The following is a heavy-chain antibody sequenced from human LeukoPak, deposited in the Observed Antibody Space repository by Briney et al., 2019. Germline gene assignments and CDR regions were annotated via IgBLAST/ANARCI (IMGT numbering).Heavy chain of an antibody. CDR3: ARGLLYSSSFRYFQH. Sequence: ASVKVSCKASGYTFTSYDINWVRQATGQGREWMGWMNPNSGNTGYAQKFQGRVTMTSNTSISTAYMELSSLRSEDTAVYYCARGLLYSSSFRYFQHWGQGTLVTVSS. V-gene: IGHV1-8*01. CDR2: MNPNSGNT. CDR1: GYTFTSYD. D-gene: IGHD6-13*01. J-gene: IGHJ1*01.